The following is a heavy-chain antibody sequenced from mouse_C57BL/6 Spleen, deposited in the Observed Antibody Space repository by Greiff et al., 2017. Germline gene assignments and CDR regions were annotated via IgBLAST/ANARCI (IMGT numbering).Heavy chain of an antibody. CDR2: VYPYNGGT. Sequence: VQLKESGPVLVKPGPSVKISCKASGFTFTDYYMHWVKQSHGKSLEWIGLVYPYNGGTSYNQKFKGKATLTVDTSSSTAYMELNSLTSEDSAVYYCARSDSSGHHWYFDVWGTGTTVTVSA. CDR3: ARSDSSGHHWYFDV. CDR1: GFTFTDYY. D-gene: IGHD3-2*02. V-gene: IGHV1-36*01. J-gene: IGHJ1*03.